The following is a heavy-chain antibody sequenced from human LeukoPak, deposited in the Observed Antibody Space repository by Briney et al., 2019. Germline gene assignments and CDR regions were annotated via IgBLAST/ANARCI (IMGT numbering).Heavy chain of an antibody. CDR2: IFYNGAT. J-gene: IGHJ3*02. V-gene: IGHV4-39*01. D-gene: IGHD1-1*01. Sequence: SETLSLTCVVSGDSIGSSGYYWGWIRQPPGQGLEWIGTIFYNGATFYNPSLESRVTMSVHTSKKQLSLQVSYVTATDTAMYYCARRSPNSVEDAFDIWGQGTVVAVSS. CDR1: GDSIGSSGYY. CDR3: ARRSPNSVEDAFDI.